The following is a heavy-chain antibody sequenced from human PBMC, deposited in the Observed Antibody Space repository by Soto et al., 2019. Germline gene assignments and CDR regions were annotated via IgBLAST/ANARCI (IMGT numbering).Heavy chain of an antibody. V-gene: IGHV3-23*01. CDR1: GFTFSNYA. J-gene: IGHJ4*03. CDR3: ARGTGYGQVRGNICFDC. Sequence: EVQLLESGGDLVQPGGSLRLSCATSGFTFSNYAMTWVRQAPGQGLEWDSGISGSGTSTYYADSVKGRFTVSRNNSKNTLYLQRNSVSSEDTAVYYCARGTGYGQVRGNICFDCGGQGTMVAVSS. D-gene: IGHD1-1*01. CDR2: ISGSGTST.